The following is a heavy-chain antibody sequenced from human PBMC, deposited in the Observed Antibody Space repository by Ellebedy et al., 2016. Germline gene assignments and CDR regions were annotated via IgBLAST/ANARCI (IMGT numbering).Heavy chain of an antibody. V-gene: IGHV3-21*01. J-gene: IGHJ4*02. D-gene: IGHD5-24*01. CDR3: ARQDGYNGNTY. CDR1: GFTFSSYS. Sequence: GGSLRLSCAASGFTFSSYSMNWVRQAPGKGLEWVSSISSSSSYIYYADSVKGRFTISRDNAKNSVYLQMNSLRAEDTAVYYCARQDGYNGNTYWGQGTLVTVSS. CDR2: ISSSSSYI.